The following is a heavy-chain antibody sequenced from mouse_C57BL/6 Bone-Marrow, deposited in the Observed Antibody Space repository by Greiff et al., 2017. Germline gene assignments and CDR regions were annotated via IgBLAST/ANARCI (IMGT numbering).Heavy chain of an antibody. J-gene: IGHJ2*01. V-gene: IGHV1-80*01. Sequence: QVQLQQSGAELVKPGASVKISCKASGYAFSSYWMNWVKQRPGKGLEWIGQIYPGDGDTNYNGKFKGKDTLTADKSSSTAYMQLSSLTSEDSAVYFCAREDYYYGLDYWGQGTTLTVSS. CDR3: AREDYYYGLDY. CDR1: GYAFSSYW. D-gene: IGHD1-1*01. CDR2: IYPGDGDT.